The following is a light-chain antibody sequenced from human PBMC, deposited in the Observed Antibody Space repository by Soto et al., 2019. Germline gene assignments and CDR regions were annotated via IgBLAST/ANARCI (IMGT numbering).Light chain of an antibody. CDR1: QSVSSY. CDR3: QQRSNWLT. V-gene: IGKV3-11*01. Sequence: EIVLTQSPATLSLSPGERATLSCRASQSVSSYLAWYQQKPCQAPRLLLPDASNSATGIPARFSGSGSGTDFTLTISSLEPEDFAVYYCQQRSNWLTFGGGTKVEIK. CDR2: DAS. J-gene: IGKJ4*01.